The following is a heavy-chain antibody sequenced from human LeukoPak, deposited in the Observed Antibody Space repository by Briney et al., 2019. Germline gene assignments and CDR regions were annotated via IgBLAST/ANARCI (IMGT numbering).Heavy chain of an antibody. CDR3: ARDRSGFGELLTPGYFDY. CDR2: INPSGGST. Sequence: ASMKVSCKASGYTFTSYYMHWVRQAPGQGLEWMGIINPSGGSTSYAQKFQGRVTMTRDTSTSTVYMELSSLRSEDTAVYYCARDRSGFGELLTPGYFDYWGQGTLVTVSS. J-gene: IGHJ4*02. D-gene: IGHD3-10*01. CDR1: GYTFTSYY. V-gene: IGHV1-46*01.